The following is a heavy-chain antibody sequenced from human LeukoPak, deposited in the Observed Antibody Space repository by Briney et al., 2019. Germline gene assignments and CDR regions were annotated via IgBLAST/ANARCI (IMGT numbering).Heavy chain of an antibody. CDR1: GFTFSSYW. V-gene: IGHV3-23*01. J-gene: IGHJ4*02. Sequence: PGGSLRLSCAASGFTFSSYWMNWVRQAPGKGLEWVSGISGSGGSTYYADSVKGRFTISRDNSKNTLYLQMNSLRAEDTAVYYCATRVASVLRFLEWLLQFDYWGQGTLVTVSS. CDR3: ATRVASVLRFLEWLLQFDY. CDR2: ISGSGGST. D-gene: IGHD3-3*01.